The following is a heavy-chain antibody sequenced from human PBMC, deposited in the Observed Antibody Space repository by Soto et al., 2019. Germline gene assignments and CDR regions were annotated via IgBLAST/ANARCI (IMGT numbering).Heavy chain of an antibody. Sequence: QVQLVQSGAEVKKPGSSVKVSCKASGGTFSSYTISWVRQAPGQGLEWMGRIIPILGIANYAQKFQGRVTITADKSTSTAYMELSSLRSEDTAVYYCARDHPGDSSEGEVDYWGQGTLVTVSS. CDR2: IIPILGIA. CDR1: GGTFSSYT. J-gene: IGHJ4*02. D-gene: IGHD3-22*01. CDR3: ARDHPGDSSEGEVDY. V-gene: IGHV1-69*08.